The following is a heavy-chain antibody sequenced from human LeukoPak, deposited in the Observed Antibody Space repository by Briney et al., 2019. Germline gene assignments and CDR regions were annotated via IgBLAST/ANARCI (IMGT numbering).Heavy chain of an antibody. CDR2: IYSGGST. Sequence: GGSLRLSCAASGFTVSSNYMSWVRQAPGKGLEWVLVIYSGGSTYYADSVRGRFSISRDNSKNTLYLQMNGLRAEDTAVYYCATTSYSAGNDSWGQGTLVTVSS. CDR3: ATTSYSAGNDS. CDR1: GFTVSSNY. D-gene: IGHD2-21*01. V-gene: IGHV3-53*01. J-gene: IGHJ4*02.